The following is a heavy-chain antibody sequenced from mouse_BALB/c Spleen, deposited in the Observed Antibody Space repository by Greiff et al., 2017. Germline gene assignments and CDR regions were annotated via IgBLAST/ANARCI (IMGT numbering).Heavy chain of an antibody. Sequence: EVQGVESGGGLVQPGGSRKLSCAASGFTFSSFGMHWVRQAPEKGLEWVAYISSGSSTIYYADTVKGRFTISRDNPKNTLFLQMTSLRSEDTAMYYCARETTATPLAYWGQGTLVTVSA. D-gene: IGHD1-2*01. V-gene: IGHV5-17*02. CDR2: ISSGSSTI. CDR1: GFTFSSFG. CDR3: ARETTATPLAY. J-gene: IGHJ3*01.